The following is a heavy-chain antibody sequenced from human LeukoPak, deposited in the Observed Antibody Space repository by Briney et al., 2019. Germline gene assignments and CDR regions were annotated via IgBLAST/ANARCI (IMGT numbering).Heavy chain of an antibody. CDR3: ARIPPFD. D-gene: IGHD3-3*01. CDR2: IYYSGST. V-gene: IGHV4-59*01. J-gene: IGHJ4*02. Sequence: SETLSLTCAVYGGSFSGYYWSWIRRPPGKGLEWIGYIYYSGSTNYNPSLKSRVTISVDTSKNQFSLKLSSVTAADTAVYYCARIPPFDWGQGTLVTVSS. CDR1: GGSFSGYY.